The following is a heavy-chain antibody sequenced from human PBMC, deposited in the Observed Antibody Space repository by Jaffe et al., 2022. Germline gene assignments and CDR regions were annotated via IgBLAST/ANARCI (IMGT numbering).Heavy chain of an antibody. CDR1: GASIITSY. D-gene: IGHD2-15*01. V-gene: IGHV4-59*01. CDR3: ARRVELLTQYYYYYYDMDV. CDR2: IYYSGST. Sequence: QVQLQESGPGLVKPSETLSLTCTVSGASIITSYWSWIRQPPGKGLEWIGHIYYSGSTNYNPSLKSRVTISVDTSKKQFSLKLSSVTAADTAVYYCARRVELLTQYYYYYYDMDVWGKGTTVTVSS. J-gene: IGHJ6*03.